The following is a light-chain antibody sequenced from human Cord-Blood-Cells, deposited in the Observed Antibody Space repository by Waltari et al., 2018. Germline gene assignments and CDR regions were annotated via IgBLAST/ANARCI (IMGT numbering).Light chain of an antibody. V-gene: IGLV2-23*01. CDR3: CSYAGSVV. CDR1: SSAVGRYKL. J-gene: IGLJ2*01. CDR2: EGS. Sequence: QSALTQPASVSGSPGQSITISCTGTSSAVGRYKLVSWYQQHPGKAPKLMIYEGSKRPSGVSNRFSGSKSGNTASLTIAGLQAEDEADYYCCSYAGSVVFGGGTKLTVL.